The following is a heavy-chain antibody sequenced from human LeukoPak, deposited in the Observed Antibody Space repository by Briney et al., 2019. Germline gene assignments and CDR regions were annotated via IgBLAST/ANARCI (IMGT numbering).Heavy chain of an antibody. J-gene: IGHJ3*02. CDR3: ARASGGAFDI. CDR1: GYSISSGYY. Sequence: SETLSLTCTVSGYSISSGYYWSWIRQPPGKGLEWIGYIYYSGSTSYNPSLKSRVTISVDTSKNQFSLKLSSVTAADTAVYYCARASGGAFDIWGQGTMVTVSS. V-gene: IGHV4-61*01. CDR2: IYYSGST. D-gene: IGHD3-10*01.